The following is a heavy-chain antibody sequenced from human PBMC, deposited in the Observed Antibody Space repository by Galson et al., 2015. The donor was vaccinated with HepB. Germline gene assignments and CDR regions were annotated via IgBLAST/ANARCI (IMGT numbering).Heavy chain of an antibody. CDR3: ASLVAYSYFGMDV. CDR2: INSDGSST. D-gene: IGHD2-15*01. Sequence: SLRLSCAASGFTFSKYWMYWVRQAPGKGLVWVSRINSDGSSTTYADSVKGRFTVSRDNAKNTLYLQMNSLRVEDTAVYYCASLVAYSYFGMDVWGEGTTVTVSS. CDR1: GFTFSKYW. J-gene: IGHJ6*04. V-gene: IGHV3-74*01.